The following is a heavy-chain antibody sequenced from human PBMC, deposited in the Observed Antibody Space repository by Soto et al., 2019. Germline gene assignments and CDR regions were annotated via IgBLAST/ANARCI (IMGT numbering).Heavy chain of an antibody. CDR2: IDTSGGVT. Sequence: PGGSLRLSCTASGFTFSSFFMNWVRQAPGKGPEWVSGIDTSGGVTKYADSVKGRFTISRDTSSSTAYLQWSSLKASDTAMYYCARPPLPGFGKYAMDVWGQGTTVTVSS. CDR1: GFTFSSFF. J-gene: IGHJ6*02. D-gene: IGHD3-10*01. V-gene: IGHV3-23*01. CDR3: ARPPLPGFGKYAMDV.